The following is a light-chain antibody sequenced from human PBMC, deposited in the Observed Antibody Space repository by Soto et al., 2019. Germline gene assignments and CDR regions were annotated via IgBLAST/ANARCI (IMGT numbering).Light chain of an antibody. J-gene: IGKJ4*01. CDR1: QGINNW. V-gene: IGKV1-12*01. CDR3: QQANSFPLT. CDR2: AAS. Sequence: DIQMTQSPSSVSASVGDRVTITCRASQGINNWLAGFQQKPGKAPKFLIYAASTLQSGVPSRFSGNASWTEFTLTISSLQPEDFAAYYCQQANSFPLTFGGGTTVGIK.